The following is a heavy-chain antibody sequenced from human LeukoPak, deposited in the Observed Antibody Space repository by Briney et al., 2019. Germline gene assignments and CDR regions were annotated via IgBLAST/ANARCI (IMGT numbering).Heavy chain of an antibody. CDR1: GFTFSSYA. J-gene: IGHJ6*02. CDR2: ISYDGSNK. D-gene: IGHD6-13*01. Sequence: GGSLRLSCAASGFTFSSYAMHWVRQAPGKGLEWVAVISYDGSNKYYADSVKGRFTISRDNSKNTLYLQTNSLRAEDTAVYYCARDLPYSSSWYYYYYGMDVWGQGTTVTVSS. V-gene: IGHV3-30*04. CDR3: ARDLPYSSSWYYYYYGMDV.